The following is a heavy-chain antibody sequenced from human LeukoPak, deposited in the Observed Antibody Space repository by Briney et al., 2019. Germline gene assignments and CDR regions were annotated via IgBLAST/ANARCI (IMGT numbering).Heavy chain of an antibody. D-gene: IGHD5-18*01. J-gene: IGHJ5*02. V-gene: IGHV3-48*03. CDR3: AKEGLGYTYGYFWFDP. CDR2: ISSSGSAI. Sequence: GGSLRLSCAASGFTFSTYEMNWVRQAPGKGLEWVSYISSSGSAIYYADSVKGRFTISRDNAKNSLYLQMNSLRAEDTAVYYCAKEGLGYTYGYFWFDPWGQGTLVTVSS. CDR1: GFTFSTYE.